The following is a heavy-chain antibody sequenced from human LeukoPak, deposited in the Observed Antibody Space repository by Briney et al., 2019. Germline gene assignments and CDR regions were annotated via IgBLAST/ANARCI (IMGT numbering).Heavy chain of an antibody. J-gene: IGHJ4*02. V-gene: IGHV3-74*01. D-gene: IGHD4-17*01. CDR2: INSDGSST. CDR3: ARDGDYVDY. CDR1: GYTLTELS. Sequence: GASVKVSCKVSGYTLTELSMHWVRQAPGKGLVCVSRINSDGSSTSYADSVKGRFTISRDNAKNTLYLQMNSLRAEDTAVYYCARDGDYVDYWGQGTLVTVSS.